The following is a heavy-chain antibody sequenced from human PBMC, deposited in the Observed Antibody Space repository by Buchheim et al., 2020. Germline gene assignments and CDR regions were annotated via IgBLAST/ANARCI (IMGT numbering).Heavy chain of an antibody. CDR1: GFIFNGYA. CDR2: ISYDGTKK. D-gene: IGHD3-3*01. J-gene: IGHJ4*02. Sequence: QVHLVESGGGVFQPGRSLRLSCAASGFIFNGYAMYWVRQAPGKGLEWVAVISYDGTKKFYADSVKGRVAISRDNSQNMVYLQLNSLRGDDTAVYYCAKDHAFCSGLGCSSDYFFDFWGQGTL. V-gene: IGHV3-30*09. CDR3: AKDHAFCSGLGCSSDYFFDF.